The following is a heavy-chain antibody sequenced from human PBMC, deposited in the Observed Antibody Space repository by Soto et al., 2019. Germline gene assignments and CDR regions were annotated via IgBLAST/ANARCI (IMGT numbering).Heavy chain of an antibody. CDR2: INHSGST. D-gene: IGHD6-6*01. J-gene: IGHJ6*03. Sequence: PETLSLTCAVYGGSFSGYYWSWIRQPPGKGLEWIGEINHSGSTNYNPSLKSRVTISVDTSKNQFSLKLSSVTAADTAVYYFARGFEYSSSSLDYYYMDVWGKGTTVTAP. CDR3: ARGFEYSSSSLDYYYMDV. V-gene: IGHV4-34*01. CDR1: GGSFSGYY.